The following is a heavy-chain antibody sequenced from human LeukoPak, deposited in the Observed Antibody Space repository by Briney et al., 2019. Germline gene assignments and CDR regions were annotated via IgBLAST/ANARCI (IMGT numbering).Heavy chain of an antibody. CDR1: GGSISSGGYY. V-gene: IGHV4-31*03. Sequence: SETLSLTCTVSGGSISSGGYYWSWIRQHPGKGLEWIGYIYYSGSTYYNPSLKSRVTISVDTSKNQFSLKLSSVTAADTAVYYCARGTSGNYYASSGYDYYFDYWGQGTLVTVSS. J-gene: IGHJ4*02. D-gene: IGHD3-22*01. CDR2: IYYSGST. CDR3: ARGTSGNYYASSGYDYYFDY.